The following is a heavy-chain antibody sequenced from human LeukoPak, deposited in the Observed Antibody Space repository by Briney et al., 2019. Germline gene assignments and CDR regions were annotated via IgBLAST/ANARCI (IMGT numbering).Heavy chain of an antibody. CDR2: IYYSGSP. D-gene: IGHD6-6*01. CDR1: GGSISSSSYY. Sequence: SETLSLTCTVSGGSISSSSYYWGRIRQPPGKGLVWIGSIYYSGSPCYNPSLKSRVTISVDTSKKQFSLKLSSVTAADTAVYYCARRIAARLFDYWGQGTLVTVSS. V-gene: IGHV4-39*01. J-gene: IGHJ4*02. CDR3: ARRIAARLFDY.